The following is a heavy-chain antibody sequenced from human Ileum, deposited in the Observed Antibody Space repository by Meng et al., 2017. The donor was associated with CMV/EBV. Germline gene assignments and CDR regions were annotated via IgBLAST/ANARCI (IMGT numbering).Heavy chain of an antibody. V-gene: IGHV3-33*06. D-gene: IGHD2-15*01. CDR2: IWYDGSNK. J-gene: IGHJ6*02. CDR1: GFTGNY. Sequence: GGSLRLSCAASGFTGNYMSWVRQAPGKGLEWVAVIWYDGSNKYYADSVKGRFTISRDNSKNTLYLQMNSLRAEDTAVYYCAKEVDYYYYYGMDVWGQGTTVTVSS. CDR3: AKEVDYYYYYGMDV.